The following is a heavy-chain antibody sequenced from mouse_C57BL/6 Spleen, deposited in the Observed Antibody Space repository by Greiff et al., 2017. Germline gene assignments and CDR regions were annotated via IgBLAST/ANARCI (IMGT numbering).Heavy chain of an antibody. V-gene: IGHV2-6*01. J-gene: IGHJ4*01. CDR1: GFSLTSYG. CDR3: ATRYGNYGGDYAMDY. Sequence: VKVVESGPGLVAPSQSLSITCTVSGFSLTSYGVDWVRQSPGKGLEWLGVIWGVGSTNYNSALKSRLSISKDNSKSQVFLKMNSLQTDDTAMYYCATRYGNYGGDYAMDYWGQGTSVTVSS. D-gene: IGHD2-1*01. CDR2: IWGVGST.